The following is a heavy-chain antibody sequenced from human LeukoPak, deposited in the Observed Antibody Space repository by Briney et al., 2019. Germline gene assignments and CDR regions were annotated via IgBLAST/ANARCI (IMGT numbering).Heavy chain of an antibody. J-gene: IGHJ4*02. CDR3: ARGDNCSGDH. CDR2: IHQDGNER. Sequence: PGGSLTLSCAASGFTFSTYWMSWVRQAPRKGLEWVANIHQDGNERYYEDSVKSRFTISRDNAKNSLYLQMNSPRADDTAVYYCARGDNCSGDHWGQGTLVTVSS. V-gene: IGHV3-7*04. CDR1: GFTFSTYW. D-gene: IGHD1-20*01.